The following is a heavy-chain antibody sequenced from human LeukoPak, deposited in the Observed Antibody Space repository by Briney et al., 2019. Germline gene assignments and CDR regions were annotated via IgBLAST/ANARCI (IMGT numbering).Heavy chain of an antibody. D-gene: IGHD5-12*01. V-gene: IGHV4-59*01. CDR2: IYYSGST. J-gene: IGHJ4*02. CDR1: GGSISNYY. Sequence: SETLSLTCNVFGGSISNYYWSWIRQPPGKGLEWIGYIYYSGSTNYNPSLKSRVTISVDTSKNQFSLKLSSVIAADTAVYYCARGGRGYSGYDCDYWGQGTLVTVSS. CDR3: ARGGRGYSGYDCDY.